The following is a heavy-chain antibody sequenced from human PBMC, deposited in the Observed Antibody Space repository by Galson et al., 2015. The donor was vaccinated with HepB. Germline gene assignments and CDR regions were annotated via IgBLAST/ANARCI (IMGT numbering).Heavy chain of an antibody. CDR1: GYSFTSYW. CDR2: IDPSDSYT. CDR3: ARRSLGRANYYDSTPHDAFDI. V-gene: IGHV5-10-1*01. Sequence: QSGAEVKKPGESLRISCKGSGYSFTSYWISWVRQMPGKGLEWMGRIDPSDSYTNYSPSFQGHVTISADKSIGTAYLQWSSLKASDTAMYYCARRSLGRANYYDSTPHDAFDIWGQGTMVTVSS. D-gene: IGHD3-22*01. J-gene: IGHJ3*02.